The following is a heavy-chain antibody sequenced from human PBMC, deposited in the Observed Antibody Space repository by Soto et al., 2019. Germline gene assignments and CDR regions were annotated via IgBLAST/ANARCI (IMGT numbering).Heavy chain of an antibody. CDR1: GFTFSSYA. J-gene: IGHJ5*02. V-gene: IGHV3-23*01. Sequence: EVQLLESGGGLVQPGGSLRLSCAASGFTFSSYAMSWVRQAPGKGLEWVSAISGSGGSTYYADSVKGRFTISRDNSQNTLDLQMNSLRAEDTAVDYWAKDVKGVGSWGNWFDPWGQGTLVTVSS. CDR2: ISGSGGST. CDR3: AKDVKGVGSWGNWFDP. D-gene: IGHD3-10*01.